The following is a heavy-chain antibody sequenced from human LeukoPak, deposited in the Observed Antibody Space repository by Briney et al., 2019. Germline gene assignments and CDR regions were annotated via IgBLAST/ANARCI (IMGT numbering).Heavy chain of an antibody. CDR1: GFTFSSYA. CDR3: VKDYSYYGSGSYYFDY. V-gene: IGHV3-64D*06. Sequence: GGSLRLSCSAPGFTFSSYAMHWVRQAPGKGLEYVSATSSNGGTTYYADSVKGRFTISRDNSKNTLYLQMSSLRAEDTAVYYCVKDYSYYGSGSYYFDYWGQGTLVTVSS. J-gene: IGHJ4*02. CDR2: TSSNGGTT. D-gene: IGHD3-10*01.